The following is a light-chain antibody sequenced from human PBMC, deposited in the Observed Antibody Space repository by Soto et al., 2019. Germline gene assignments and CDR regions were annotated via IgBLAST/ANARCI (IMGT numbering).Light chain of an antibody. CDR3: QQYYSYPYP. CDR1: QSISSW. V-gene: IGKV1-5*01. J-gene: IGKJ2*01. CDR2: DAS. Sequence: DIQMTQSPSTLSASVGDRVTITCRASQSISSWLAWYQQKPGKAPKLLIYDASSLERGVPSRFSGSGSGTQFTLTFSSLQPDDVATYYCQQYYSYPYPFGQGTKVDIK.